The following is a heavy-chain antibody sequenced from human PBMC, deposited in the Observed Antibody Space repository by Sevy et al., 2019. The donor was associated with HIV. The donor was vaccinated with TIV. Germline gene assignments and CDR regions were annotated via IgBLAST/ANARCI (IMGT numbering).Heavy chain of an antibody. CDR3: ARGKGPGDSSGYYGLDY. CDR1: GYTFTSYG. J-gene: IGHJ4*02. D-gene: IGHD3-22*01. CDR2: ISAYNGNT. Sequence: ASVKVSCKASGYTFTSYGISWVRQAPGQGLEWMGWISAYNGNTNYAQKLQGRVTMTTDTSTSTAYMELRSVRSDDTALYYCARGKGPGDSSGYYGLDYWGQGTLVTVSS. V-gene: IGHV1-18*01.